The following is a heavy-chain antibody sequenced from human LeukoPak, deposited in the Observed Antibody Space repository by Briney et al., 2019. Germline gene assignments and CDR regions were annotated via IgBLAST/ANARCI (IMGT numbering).Heavy chain of an antibody. CDR2: IRSKAYGGTT. CDR3: TRGGYQLLSLR. Sequence: GGSLRLSCTASGFTFGDYAMSWVRQAPGKGLEWVGFIRSKAYGGTTEYAASVKGRFTISRDDSKSIAYLQMNSLKTEDTAVYYCTRGGYQLLSLRWGQGTLVTV. D-gene: IGHD2-2*01. J-gene: IGHJ1*01. CDR1: GFTFGDYA. V-gene: IGHV3-49*04.